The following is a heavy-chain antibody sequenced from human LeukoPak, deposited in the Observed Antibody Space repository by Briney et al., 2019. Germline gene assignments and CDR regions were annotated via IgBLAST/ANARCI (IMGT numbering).Heavy chain of an antibody. CDR2: INPSGGDT. V-gene: IGHV1-46*01. D-gene: IGHD1-20*01. J-gene: IGHJ4*02. CDR1: GYTFTSYY. CDR3: ARHSLIGTTPFDY. Sequence: ASVKVSCKASGYTFTSYYMHWVRQAPGQGLEWMGIINPSGGDTSYAQKFQGRLTITRDTSTNTVYMELTSLRSEDTAVYYCARHSLIGTTPFDYWGQGTLVTVSS.